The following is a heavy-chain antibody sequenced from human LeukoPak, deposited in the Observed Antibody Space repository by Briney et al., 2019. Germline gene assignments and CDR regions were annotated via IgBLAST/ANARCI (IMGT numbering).Heavy chain of an antibody. CDR3: ARGSPSRYCSGGSCYSYAFDI. V-gene: IGHV4-4*07. D-gene: IGHD2-15*01. CDR1: GGSISSYY. CDR2: IYTSGST. J-gene: IGHJ3*02. Sequence: PSETLSLTCTVSGGSISSYYWSWIRQPAGKGLEWIGRIYTSGSTNYNPSLKSRVTMSVDTSKNQFSLKLSSVTAADTAVYYCARGSPSRYCSGGSCYSYAFDIWGQGTMVTVSS.